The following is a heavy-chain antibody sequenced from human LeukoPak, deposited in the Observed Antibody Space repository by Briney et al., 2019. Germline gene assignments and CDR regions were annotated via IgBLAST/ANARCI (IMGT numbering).Heavy chain of an antibody. D-gene: IGHD6-19*01. J-gene: IGHJ4*02. CDR3: ARGGDSSGNFDY. V-gene: IGHV1-46*01. CDR2: INPSGGST. CDR1: GYTFARYY. Sequence: ASVKVSCKASGYTFARYYIHWVRQAPGQGLEWMGIINPSGGSTRYAQKFQGRVTMTRDTSTSTVYMELSSLRSDDTAVYYCARGGDSSGNFDYWGQGTLVTVSS.